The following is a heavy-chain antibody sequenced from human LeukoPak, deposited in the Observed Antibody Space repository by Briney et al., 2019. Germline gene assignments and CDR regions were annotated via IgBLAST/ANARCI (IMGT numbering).Heavy chain of an antibody. CDR3: ARGPSYYGSGSYTPTVFDY. V-gene: IGHV1-8*03. J-gene: IGHJ4*02. Sequence: ASVKVSCKASGYTFTGYYMHWVRQAPGQGLEWMGWMNPNSGNTGYAQKFQGRVTITRNTSISTAYMELSSLRSEDTAVYYCARGPSYYGSGSYTPTVFDYWGQGTLVTVSS. CDR2: MNPNSGNT. CDR1: GYTFTGYY. D-gene: IGHD3-10*01.